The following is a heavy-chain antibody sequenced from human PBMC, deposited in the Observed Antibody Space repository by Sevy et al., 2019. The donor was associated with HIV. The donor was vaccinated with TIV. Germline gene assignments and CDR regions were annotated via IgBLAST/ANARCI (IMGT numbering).Heavy chain of an antibody. V-gene: IGHV1-69*13. D-gene: IGHD3-16*01. J-gene: IGHJ5*02. CDR2: IIPIFGSA. Sequence: ASVKVSCKACGGTFSSYGITWVRQAPGQGLEWMGEIIPIFGSANYGQTFQGRVTMTADQSTSTAYMELSSLRSDDTAVYYCARGGGLSPHHWLDPWGQGTLVTVSS. CDR3: ARGGGLSPHHWLDP. CDR1: GGTFSSYG.